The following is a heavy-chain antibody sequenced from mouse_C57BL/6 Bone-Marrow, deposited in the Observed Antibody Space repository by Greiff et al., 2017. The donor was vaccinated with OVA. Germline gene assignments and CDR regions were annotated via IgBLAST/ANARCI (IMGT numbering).Heavy chain of an antibody. CDR3: ARNYGNFYYYAMDY. J-gene: IGHJ4*01. CDR2: INPNNGGT. D-gene: IGHD2-1*01. V-gene: IGHV1-18*01. CDR1: GYTFTDYN. Sequence: VQLKQSGPELVKPGASVKIPCKASGYTFTDYNMDWVKQSHGKSLEWIGDINPNNGGTIYNQKFKGKATLTVDKSSSTAYMELRSLTSEDTAVYYCARNYGNFYYYAMDYWGQGTSVTVSS.